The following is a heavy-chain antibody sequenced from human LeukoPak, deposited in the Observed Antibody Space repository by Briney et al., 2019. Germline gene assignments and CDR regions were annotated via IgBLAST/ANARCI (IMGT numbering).Heavy chain of an antibody. CDR3: ARAPRGVRYYYGMDV. CDR1: GFTFSSYE. V-gene: IGHV3-48*03. J-gene: IGHJ6*04. Sequence: GGSLKLSCAASGFTFSSYEMNWVRQAPGKGLEWVPYISSSGSTIYYADSVKGRFTISRDNAKNSLYLQMNSLRAEDTAVYYCARAPRGVRYYYGMDVWGKGTTVTVSS. CDR2: ISSSGSTI. D-gene: IGHD3-10*01.